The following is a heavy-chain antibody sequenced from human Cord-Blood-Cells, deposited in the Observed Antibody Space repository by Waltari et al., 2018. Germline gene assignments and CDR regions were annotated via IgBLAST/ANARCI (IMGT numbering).Heavy chain of an antibody. J-gene: IGHJ6*02. CDR1: GITFSRYG. CDR3: ASLRYGSGSYYYYGMDV. Sequence: QVQLVESGGGVVEPGRSLLLSCAASGITFSRYGLHCVRQAPGKGLEWVAVIWYDGSNKYYADSVKGRFTISRDNSKNTLYLPMNSLRADDTAVYYCASLRYGSGSYYYYGMDVWGQGTTVTVSS. V-gene: IGHV3-33*01. CDR2: IWYDGSNK. D-gene: IGHD3-10*01.